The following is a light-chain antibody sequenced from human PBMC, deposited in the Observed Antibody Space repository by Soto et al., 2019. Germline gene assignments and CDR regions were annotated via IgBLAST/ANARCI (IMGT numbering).Light chain of an antibody. CDR2: EAS. Sequence: EILMTQSPSTLSVSPGERATLSCRASQSVSSYLAWYQQKPGQAPRLLIYEASNRTTGIPARFSGSGSGTDFTLTISSLEPEDFAVYYCQQRSNWFTFGQGTRLEIK. V-gene: IGKV3-11*01. CDR3: QQRSNWFT. J-gene: IGKJ5*01. CDR1: QSVSSY.